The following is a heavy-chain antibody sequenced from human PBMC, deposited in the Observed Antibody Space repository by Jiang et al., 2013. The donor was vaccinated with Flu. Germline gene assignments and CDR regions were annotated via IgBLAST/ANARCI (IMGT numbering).Heavy chain of an antibody. CDR2: IIPVFGTP. J-gene: IGHJ4*02. Sequence: SGAEVKVSCKTSGDTFSRYAISWVRQAPGQGLEWVGGIIPVFGTPTFARKFQGRVTITADESTTTAYMELSSLRSEDTAIYYCARDVITETTEGYFDSWGQGTLVTVSS. CDR3: ARDVITETTEGYFDS. CDR1: GDTFSRYA. V-gene: IGHV1-69*01. D-gene: IGHD4-17*01.